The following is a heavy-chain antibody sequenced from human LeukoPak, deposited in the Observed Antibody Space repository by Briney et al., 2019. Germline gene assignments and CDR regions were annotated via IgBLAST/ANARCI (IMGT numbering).Heavy chain of an antibody. Sequence: PGESLKISFEGSGXSFTTYCIGWVRQMPGKGLEWMGIIYPGDSDTRYSPSFQGQVTISADKSISTAYLQWSSLKASDTAMYYCARHYCSGGSCYWFDPWGQGTLVTVSS. CDR1: GXSFTTYC. J-gene: IGHJ5*02. CDR2: IYPGDSDT. V-gene: IGHV5-51*01. CDR3: ARHYCSGGSCYWFDP. D-gene: IGHD2-15*01.